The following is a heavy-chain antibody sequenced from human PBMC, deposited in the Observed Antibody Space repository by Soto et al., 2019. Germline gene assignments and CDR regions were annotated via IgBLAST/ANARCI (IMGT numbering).Heavy chain of an antibody. CDR1: GFTFSSYA. CDR2: ISGSGGSA. J-gene: IGHJ4*02. CDR3: AKVMVTTLPFCAFDS. V-gene: IGHV3-23*01. D-gene: IGHD4-4*01. Sequence: GGSLRLSCGASGFTFSSYALSWVRQAPGKGLEWVSSISGSGGSAYYADSVKGRFTISRDNSKNTVYLQMNSLRAEDTAVYYCAKVMVTTLPFCAFDSWGQGTLVTVSS.